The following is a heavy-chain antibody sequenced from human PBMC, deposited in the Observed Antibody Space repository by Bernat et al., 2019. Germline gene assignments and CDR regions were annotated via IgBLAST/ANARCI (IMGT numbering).Heavy chain of an antibody. CDR1: GESFSGFY. V-gene: IGHV4-34*01. CDR3: ARGTVASPVGAFDI. J-gene: IGHJ3*02. CDR2: VQHSGTS. Sequence: QVQLDQWGAGLLKPSETLSLTCAVYGESFSGFYWTWIRQSPGKGPEWIGEVQHSGTSTYNLSLESRVTISADASKNKFSLKLTSVTAADTAVYYCARGTVASPVGAFDIWGQGTMVTVSS. D-gene: IGHD6-19*01.